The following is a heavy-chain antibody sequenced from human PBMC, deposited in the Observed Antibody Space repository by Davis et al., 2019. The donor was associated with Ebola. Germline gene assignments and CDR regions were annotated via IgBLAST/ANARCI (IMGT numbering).Heavy chain of an antibody. D-gene: IGHD3-10*01. V-gene: IGHV4-61*01. CDR1: GGSVNSGSYY. CDR3: ARKGVSGELDY. J-gene: IGHJ4*02. CDR2: IYYSGST. Sequence: SETLSLTCTVSGGSVNSGSYYWTWMRQPPGKGLAWIGNIYYSGSTEYSPSLESRVSMSVDTSKNQFSLRLTSVTAADTAVYYCARKGVSGELDYWGQGTLVIVSS.